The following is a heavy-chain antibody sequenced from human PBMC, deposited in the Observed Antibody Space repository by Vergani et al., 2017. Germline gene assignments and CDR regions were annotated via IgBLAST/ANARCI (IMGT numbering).Heavy chain of an antibody. D-gene: IGHD4-17*01. CDR3: ARSSMFEFTVTHTGLDY. CDR1: GGTFSSYA. CDR2: IIPIFGTA. V-gene: IGHV1-69*18. Sequence: QVQLVQSGAEVKKPGSSVKVSCKASGGTFSSYAISWVRQAPGQGLEWVGRIIPIFGTANYAQKVQGRITITADESTSTAYMELSSLRSEDTAVYYCARSSMFEFTVTHTGLDYWGQGTLVTVSS. J-gene: IGHJ4*02.